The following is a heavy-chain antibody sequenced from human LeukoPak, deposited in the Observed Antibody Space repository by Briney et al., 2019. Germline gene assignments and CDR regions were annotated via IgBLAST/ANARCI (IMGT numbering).Heavy chain of an antibody. CDR3: AKDQGGYSAYGHLDY. D-gene: IGHD5-12*01. CDR1: GFTFSSYA. Sequence: GGSLRLSCAASGFTFSSYAMSWVRQAPGKGLEWVSGIGATGVSTFYGDSVKGRFTMSRDNSKNTLYLRMDGLRAEDTAVSYCAKDQGGYSAYGHLDYWGQGTLVTVSS. CDR2: IGATGVST. V-gene: IGHV3-23*01. J-gene: IGHJ4*02.